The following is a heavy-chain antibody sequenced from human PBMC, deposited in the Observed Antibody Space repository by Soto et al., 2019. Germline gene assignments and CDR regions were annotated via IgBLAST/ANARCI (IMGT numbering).Heavy chain of an antibody. CDR2: INPNSGGT. V-gene: IGHV1-2*04. Sequence: GASVKVSCKASGYTFTGYYMHWVRQAPGQGLEWMGWINPNSGGTNYAQKFQGWVTMTRDTSISTAYMELSRLRSDDTAVYYCVRGQKGWVLRFLEWLPPPDYWGQGTLVTVSS. CDR3: VRGQKGWVLRFLEWLPPPDY. J-gene: IGHJ4*02. D-gene: IGHD3-3*01. CDR1: GYTFTGYY.